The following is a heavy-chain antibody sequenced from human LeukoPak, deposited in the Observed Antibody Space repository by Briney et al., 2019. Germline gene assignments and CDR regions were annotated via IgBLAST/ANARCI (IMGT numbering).Heavy chain of an antibody. D-gene: IGHD2-2*01. Sequence: PGGSLRLSCAASGFTFSSYGMHWVRQAPGKGLEWVAFIRYDGSNKYYADSVKGRFTISRDNSKNTLYPQMNSLRAEDTAVYYCAKDHMRYCSSTSCYGNNWFDPWGQGTLVTVSS. J-gene: IGHJ5*02. CDR2: IRYDGSNK. CDR1: GFTFSSYG. V-gene: IGHV3-30*02. CDR3: AKDHMRYCSSTSCYGNNWFDP.